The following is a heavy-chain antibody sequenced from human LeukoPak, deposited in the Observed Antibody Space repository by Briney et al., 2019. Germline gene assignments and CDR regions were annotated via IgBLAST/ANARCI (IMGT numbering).Heavy chain of an antibody. Sequence: PGGSLRLSCAASGFTFSNYAMSWVRQAPGKGLEWVSAITGSDGTTYYADSVKGRFTVSRDNSKNTLYLQMNSLRAEDTAVYYCAKDKRELSVYYFDYWGQGTLVTVSS. CDR1: GFTFSNYA. CDR3: AKDKRELSVYYFDY. V-gene: IGHV3-23*01. J-gene: IGHJ4*02. CDR2: ITGSDGTT. D-gene: IGHD1-26*01.